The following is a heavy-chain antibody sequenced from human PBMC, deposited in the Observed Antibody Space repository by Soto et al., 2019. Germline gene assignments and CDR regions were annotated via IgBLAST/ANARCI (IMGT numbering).Heavy chain of an antibody. CDR1: GFTFSSYG. CDR3: AKILDIVVVVAAPEDAFDI. Sequence: PWGSLRLSCAASGFTFSSYGMSWVRQAPGKGLEGVSAISGSGGSTYYADSVKGRFTISRDNSKNTPYLQMNSLRAEDTAVYYCAKILDIVVVVAAPEDAFDIWGQGTMVTVS. V-gene: IGHV3-23*01. J-gene: IGHJ3*02. CDR2: ISGSGGST. D-gene: IGHD2-15*01.